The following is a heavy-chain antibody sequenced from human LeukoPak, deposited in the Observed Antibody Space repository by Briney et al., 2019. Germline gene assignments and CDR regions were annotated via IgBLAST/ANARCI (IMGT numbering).Heavy chain of an antibody. J-gene: IGHJ6*03. CDR1: GFTFNSYN. V-gene: IGHV3-21*01. CDR2: ITSSSTYM. Sequence: PGGSLRLSCAASGFTFNSYNMNWVRQAPGKGLEWVSSITSSSTYMYYADSVKGRFTISRDNARNSLYLQMNSLRAEDTAVYYCARDPYSGSYWNYYYYYMGVWGKGTTVTISS. CDR3: ARDPYSGSYWNYYYYYMGV. D-gene: IGHD1-26*01.